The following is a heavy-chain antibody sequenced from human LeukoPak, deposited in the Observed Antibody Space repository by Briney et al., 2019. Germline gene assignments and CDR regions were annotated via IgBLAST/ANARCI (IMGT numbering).Heavy chain of an antibody. J-gene: IGHJ6*02. CDR2: ISAYNGDT. CDR3: ARDLCGYSYCHYYGMDV. CDR1: GYTFTSYG. V-gene: IGHV1-18*01. D-gene: IGHD5-18*01. Sequence: ALVKVSCKASGYTFTSYGINWVRQAPGQGLEWMGWISAYNGDTNCAQKVQGRVTMTTDTSTSTAYMELRSLRSDDTAVYYCARDLCGYSYCHYYGMDVWGQGTTVTVSS.